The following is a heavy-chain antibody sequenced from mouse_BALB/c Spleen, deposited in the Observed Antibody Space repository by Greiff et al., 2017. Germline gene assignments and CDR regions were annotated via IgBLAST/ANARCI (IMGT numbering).Heavy chain of an antibody. CDR1: GYTFTSYW. J-gene: IGHJ2*01. D-gene: IGHD1-1*01. Sequence: QVQLQQPGAELVKPGASVKLSCKASGYTFTSYWMHWVKQRPGQGLEWIGEINPSNGRTNYNEKFKSKATLTVDKSSSTAYMQLSSLTSEDSAVYYCARVTTVVEYFDYWGQGTTLTVSS. CDR3: ARVTTVVEYFDY. V-gene: IGHV1S81*02. CDR2: INPSNGRT.